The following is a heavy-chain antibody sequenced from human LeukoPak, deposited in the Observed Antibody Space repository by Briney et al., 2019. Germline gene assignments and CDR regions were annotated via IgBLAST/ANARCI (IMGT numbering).Heavy chain of an antibody. Sequence: SETLSLTCAVYGGSFSGYYWSWIRQPPGKGLEWIGEINHSGSTNYNPSLKSRVTISVDTSKNQFSLKLSPVTAADTAVYYCARGQWLVKYYGMDVWGQGTTVTVSS. CDR3: ARGQWLVKYYGMDV. D-gene: IGHD6-19*01. V-gene: IGHV4-34*01. CDR2: INHSGST. J-gene: IGHJ6*02. CDR1: GGSFSGYY.